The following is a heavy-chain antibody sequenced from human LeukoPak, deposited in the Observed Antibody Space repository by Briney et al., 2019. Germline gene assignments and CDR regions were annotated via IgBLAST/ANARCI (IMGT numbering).Heavy chain of an antibody. Sequence: GGSLRLSCAASGFTFSSYAMHWVRQAPGKGLEWVAVISYDGSNKYYADSVNGRFTISRDNSKNTLYLQMNSLRAEDTAVYYCARDRYYDFWSGYPSGPWGQGTLATVSS. V-gene: IGHV3-30-3*01. J-gene: IGHJ5*02. CDR2: ISYDGSNK. D-gene: IGHD3-3*01. CDR3: ARDRYYDFWSGYPSGP. CDR1: GFTFSSYA.